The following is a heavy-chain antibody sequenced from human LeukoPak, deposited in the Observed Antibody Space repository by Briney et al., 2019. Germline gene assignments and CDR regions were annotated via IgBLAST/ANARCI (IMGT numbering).Heavy chain of an antibody. Sequence: SETLSLTCTVSGGSISSGDYYWSWIRQPPGKGLEWIGYIYYSGSTYYNPSLKSRVTISVDTSKNQFSLKLSFVTAADTAVYYCARDLDTISHRASYGMDVWGQGTTVTVSS. V-gene: IGHV4-30-4*01. CDR1: GGSISSGDYY. CDR2: IYYSGST. CDR3: ARDLDTISHRASYGMDV. J-gene: IGHJ6*02. D-gene: IGHD3-9*01.